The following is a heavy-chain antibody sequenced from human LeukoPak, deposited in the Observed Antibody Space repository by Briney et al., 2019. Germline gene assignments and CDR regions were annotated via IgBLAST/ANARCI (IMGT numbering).Heavy chain of an antibody. D-gene: IGHD1-1*01. Sequence: SETLSLTCTVSGGSISSGSYYRSWIRQPAGKGLEWIGRIYTSGSTNYNPSLKSRVTISVDTSKNQFSLKLSSVTAADTAVYYCARAERRVSNAFDIWGQGTMVTVSS. CDR1: GGSISSGSYY. J-gene: IGHJ3*02. CDR2: IYTSGST. CDR3: ARAERRVSNAFDI. V-gene: IGHV4-61*02.